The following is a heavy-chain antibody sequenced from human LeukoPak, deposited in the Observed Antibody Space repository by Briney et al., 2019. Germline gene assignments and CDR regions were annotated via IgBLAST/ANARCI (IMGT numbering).Heavy chain of an antibody. J-gene: IGHJ3*02. V-gene: IGHV3-23*01. CDR3: AKDRSGGAFDDDAFDI. Sequence: PGGSLRLSCAASGFTFSIYAMSWVRQAPGKGLEWVSAISGSGGCTFYADYVKGRFTISRDRSKNTVYLDMNSLRAEDTAVYYCAKDRSGGAFDDDAFDIWGQGTMVTVSS. CDR2: ISGSGGCT. CDR1: GFTFSIYA. D-gene: IGHD2-15*01.